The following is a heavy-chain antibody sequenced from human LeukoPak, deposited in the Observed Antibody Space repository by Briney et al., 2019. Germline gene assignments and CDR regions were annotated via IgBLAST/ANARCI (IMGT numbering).Heavy chain of an antibody. J-gene: IGHJ3*02. CDR2: IKQDGSEK. D-gene: IGHD3-10*01. CDR3: ARVEFVLLWFGELSTSYAFDI. CDR1: GFTFSSYW. V-gene: IGHV3-7*01. Sequence: GGSLRLSCAASGFTFSSYWMSWVRQAPGKGLEWVANIKQDGSEKYYVDSVRGRFTISRDNAKNSLYLQMNSLRAEDTAVYYCARVEFVLLWFGELSTSYAFDIWGQGTMVTVSS.